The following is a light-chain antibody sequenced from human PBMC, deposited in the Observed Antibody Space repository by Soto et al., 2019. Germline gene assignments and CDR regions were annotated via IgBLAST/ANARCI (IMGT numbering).Light chain of an antibody. CDR3: QQYGSSGT. CDR1: QSVINK. Sequence: EIVMTQSPATLSVSPGERATLSCRASQSVINKLAWYQQKPGQAPRLVIYGASNRATGIPDRFSGSGSGTDFTLTISRLEPEDFAVYYCQQYGSSGTFGQGTKVDIK. CDR2: GAS. V-gene: IGKV3-20*01. J-gene: IGKJ1*01.